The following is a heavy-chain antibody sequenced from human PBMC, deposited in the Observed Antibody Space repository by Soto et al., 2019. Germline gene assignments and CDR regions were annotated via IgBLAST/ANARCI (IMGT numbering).Heavy chain of an antibody. CDR2: ISGSGFKK. CDR1: DCIFENFG. J-gene: IGHJ5*02. D-gene: IGHD1-26*01. CDR3: AKNQGVELVPLATVDWFDP. Sequence: LRLSCAASDCIFENFGMSWVRQAPGKGLEWISSISGSGFKKYYADSVKGRFTISRDNSKSTVYLELNNLSAEDTAVYHCAKNQGVELVPLATVDWFDPWGQGSVVTVSS. V-gene: IGHV3-23*01.